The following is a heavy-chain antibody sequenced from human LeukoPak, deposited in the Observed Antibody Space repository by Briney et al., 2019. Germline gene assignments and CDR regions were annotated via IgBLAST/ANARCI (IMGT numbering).Heavy chain of an antibody. Sequence: SETLSLTCTVSGGSISSYYWSWIRQPPGKGLEWIGYIYYSGSTNYNPSLKSRVTISVDTSKNQFSLKLSSVTAADTAVYYCARGGYSYGHRIDYWGQGTLVTVSS. CDR1: GGSISSYY. J-gene: IGHJ4*02. CDR2: IYYSGST. CDR3: ARGGYSYGHRIDY. V-gene: IGHV4-59*12. D-gene: IGHD5-18*01.